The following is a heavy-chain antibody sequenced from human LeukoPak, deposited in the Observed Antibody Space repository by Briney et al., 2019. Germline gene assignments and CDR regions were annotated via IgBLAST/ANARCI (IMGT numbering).Heavy chain of an antibody. CDR3: AKIVVPAAMDDAFDI. J-gene: IGHJ3*02. Sequence: GESLKISCKGSGYSFTSYWISWVRQMPGKGLEWMGIIYPGDSDTRYSPSFQGQVTISADKSISTAYLQWSSLKASDTAMYYCAKIVVPAAMDDAFDIWGQGTMVTVSS. D-gene: IGHD2-2*01. CDR2: IYPGDSDT. CDR1: GYSFTSYW. V-gene: IGHV5-51*01.